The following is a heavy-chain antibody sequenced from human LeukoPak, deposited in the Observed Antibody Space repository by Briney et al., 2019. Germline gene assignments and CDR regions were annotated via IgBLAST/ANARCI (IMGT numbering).Heavy chain of an antibody. J-gene: IGHJ6*03. Sequence: SQTLSLTCTVSGGSISSGGYYRSWIRQPPGKGLEWIGYIYHSGSTYYNPSLKSRVTISVDRSKNQFSLKLSSVTAADTAVYYCARDRGGSIIAARRVGYYYMDVWGKGTTVTVSS. D-gene: IGHD6-6*01. CDR2: IYHSGST. V-gene: IGHV4-30-2*01. CDR3: ARDRGGSIIAARRVGYYYMDV. CDR1: GGSISSGGYY.